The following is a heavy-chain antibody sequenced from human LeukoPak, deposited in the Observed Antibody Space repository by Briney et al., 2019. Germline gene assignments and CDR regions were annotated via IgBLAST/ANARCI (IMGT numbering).Heavy chain of an antibody. CDR3: ARGKGCSSTSCPGGYFDL. D-gene: IGHD2-2*01. CDR2: ISYDGSNK. V-gene: IGHV3-30*04. J-gene: IGHJ2*01. Sequence: SCKASGGTFSSYATHWVRQAPGKGLEWVAVISYDGSNKYYADSVKGRFTISRDNSKNTLYLQMNSLRAEDTAVYYCARGKGCSSTSCPGGYFDLWGRGTLVTVSS. CDR1: GGTFSSYA.